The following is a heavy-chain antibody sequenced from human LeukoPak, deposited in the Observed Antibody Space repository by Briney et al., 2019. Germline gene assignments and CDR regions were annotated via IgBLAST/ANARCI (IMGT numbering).Heavy chain of an antibody. V-gene: IGHV3-7*03. J-gene: IGHJ4*02. CDR2: IKQDGSEK. CDR1: GFTFSSHW. CDR3: ARGDIVAWFDY. D-gene: IGHD5-12*01. Sequence: GGSLRLSCAASGFTFSSHWMSWVRQAPGKGLEWVANIKQDGSEKYYVDSVKGRFTISRDNAKNSLYLQMNSLRAEDTAVYYCARGDIVAWFDYWGQGTLVTVSS.